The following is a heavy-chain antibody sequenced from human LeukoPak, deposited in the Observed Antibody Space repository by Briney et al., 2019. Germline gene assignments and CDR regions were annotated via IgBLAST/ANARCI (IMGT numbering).Heavy chain of an antibody. CDR1: GFTFSNAW. CDR2: IKSKTDGETT. D-gene: IGHD3-10*01. Sequence: GGSLRLSCAASGFTFSNAWMSWVRQAPGKGLEWVGRIKSKTDGETTDYAAPVKGRFTISRDDSKNTLYLQMNSLKTEDTAVYYCTTLSITARGIWGQGTMVTVSS. J-gene: IGHJ3*02. CDR3: TTLSITARGI. V-gene: IGHV3-15*01.